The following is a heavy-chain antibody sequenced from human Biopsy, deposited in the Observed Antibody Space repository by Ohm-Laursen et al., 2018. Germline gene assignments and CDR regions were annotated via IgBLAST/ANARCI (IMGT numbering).Heavy chain of an antibody. Sequence: SLRLSCAASGFTFSDYYMSWIRQAPGKGLEWLSYISGSGTTIFYADSVKGRFTVSRDNAKNSLYLQMNSLTVEDPAVYYCARDGAGSYHDCWGQGTLVTVSS. J-gene: IGHJ4*02. D-gene: IGHD3-10*01. V-gene: IGHV3-11*01. CDR3: ARDGAGSYHDC. CDR2: ISGSGTTI. CDR1: GFTFSDYY.